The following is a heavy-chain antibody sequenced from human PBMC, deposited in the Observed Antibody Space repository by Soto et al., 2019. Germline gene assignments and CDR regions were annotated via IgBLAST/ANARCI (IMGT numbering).Heavy chain of an antibody. J-gene: IGHJ5*02. V-gene: IGHV4-31*03. CDR2: IYYSGST. CDR1: GGSISSGGYY. D-gene: IGHD3-10*01. CDR3: ARSMVRGPNWFDP. Sequence: SETLSLTCTVSGGSISSGGYYWSWIRQHPGKGLEWIGYIYYSGSTYYNPSLKSRVTISVDTSKNQFSLKLSSVTAADTAVYYCARSMVRGPNWFDPWGQGTLVTVSS.